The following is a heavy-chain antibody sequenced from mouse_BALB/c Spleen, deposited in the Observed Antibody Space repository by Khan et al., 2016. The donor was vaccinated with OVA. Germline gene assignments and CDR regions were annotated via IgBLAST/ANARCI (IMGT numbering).Heavy chain of an antibody. Sequence: QVRLQQSGAELMKPGASVKISCKATGYTFSSYWIEWVKQRPGHGLEWIGEILPGSGRNNYNEKFKGKTTFTADTSSNTAYMQLSSLTSEDSAVNYCARGNYYGSSSWFGYWGQGTLVTVSA. CDR2: ILPGSGRN. V-gene: IGHV1-9*01. D-gene: IGHD1-1*01. CDR3: ARGNYYGSSSWFGY. J-gene: IGHJ3*01. CDR1: GYTFSSYW.